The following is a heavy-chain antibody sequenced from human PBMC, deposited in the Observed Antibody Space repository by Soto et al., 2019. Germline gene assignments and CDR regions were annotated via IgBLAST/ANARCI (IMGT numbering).Heavy chain of an antibody. D-gene: IGHD1-7*01. CDR3: ARESGENWTYEAH. Sequence: VQQLESGPGLVKPWDTLSLTCTVSGAYISDFSWSWIRQPAGKGLEWIGRITVNGNTQYNPSFRSRVTMSMDTSRNQFSLNLQAATAADTALYYCARESGENWTYEAHWGQGTLVTVSS. CDR1: GAYISDFS. V-gene: IGHV4-4*07. CDR2: ITVNGNT. J-gene: IGHJ1*01.